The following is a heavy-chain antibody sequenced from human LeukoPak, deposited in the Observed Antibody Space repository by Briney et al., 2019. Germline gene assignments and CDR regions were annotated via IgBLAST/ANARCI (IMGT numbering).Heavy chain of an antibody. CDR2: ISYDGSNK. J-gene: IGHJ4*02. D-gene: IGHD5-12*01. CDR3: AKDGGYSGYERFDY. Sequence: GGSLRLSCAASGFTFSSYGMHWVRQAPGKGLEWVAVISYDGSNKYYADSVKGRFTISRDNSKNTLYLQMNSLRAEDTAVYYCAKDGGYSGYERFDYWGQGTLVTVSS. CDR1: GFTFSSYG. V-gene: IGHV3-30*18.